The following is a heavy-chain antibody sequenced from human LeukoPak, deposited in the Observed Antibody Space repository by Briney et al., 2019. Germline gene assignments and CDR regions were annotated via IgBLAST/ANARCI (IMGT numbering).Heavy chain of an antibody. J-gene: IGHJ6*02. CDR2: ISSNGGST. CDR1: GFTFSSYA. CDR3: ARGSAYYDFWSGLGTGSYYYYGMDV. V-gene: IGHV3-64*01. Sequence: PGGSLRLSCAASGFTFSSYAMHWVRQAPGKGLEYVSAISSNGGSTYYANSVKGRFTISRDNSKSTLYLQMGSLRAEDMAVYYCARGSAYYDFWSGLGTGSYYYYGMDVWGQGTTVTVSS. D-gene: IGHD3-3*01.